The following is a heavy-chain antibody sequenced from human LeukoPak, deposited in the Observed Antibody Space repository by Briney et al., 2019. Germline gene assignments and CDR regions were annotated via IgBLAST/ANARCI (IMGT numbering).Heavy chain of an antibody. J-gene: IGHJ6*03. CDR1: GYTFSSYE. CDR3: ARHKDYYYSYMDV. Sequence: PGESLRLSCAASGYTFSSYEMNWVRQPPGKGLEWVGTIYYSGSTYYNPSLTSRVTISVDTSKNQFSLKLSSVTAADTAVYYCARHKDYYYSYMDVWAKGPRSPSP. CDR2: IYYSGST. V-gene: IGHV4-39*01.